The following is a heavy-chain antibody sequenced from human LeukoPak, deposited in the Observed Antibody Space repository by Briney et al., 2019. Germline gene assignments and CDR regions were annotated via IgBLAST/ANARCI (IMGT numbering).Heavy chain of an antibody. V-gene: IGHV1-18*01. CDR3: ARSLGDVVVVAALTPYHFDY. CDR1: GYTFTSYG. CDR2: ISAYNGNT. D-gene: IGHD2-15*01. J-gene: IGHJ4*02. Sequence: ASVKVSCKASGYTFTSYGISWVRQAPGQGLEWMGWISAYNGNTNCAQKLQGRVTMTTDTSTSTAYMELRSLRSDDTAVYYCARSLGDVVVVAALTPYHFDYWGQGTLVTVSS.